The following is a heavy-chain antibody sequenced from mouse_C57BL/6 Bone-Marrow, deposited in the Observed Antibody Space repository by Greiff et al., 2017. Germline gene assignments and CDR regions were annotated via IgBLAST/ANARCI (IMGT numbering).Heavy chain of an antibody. D-gene: IGHD2-1*01. CDR2: IDPENGDT. Sequence: EVQLQQSGAELVRPGASVKLSCTASGFNIKDDYMHWVKQRPEQGLEWIGWIDPENGDTEYASKFQGKATITADTSSNTAYLQLSSLTSEDTAVYYCTTSSYGNLYFDYWGQGTTLTVSS. CDR1: GFNIKDDY. J-gene: IGHJ2*01. CDR3: TTSSYGNLYFDY. V-gene: IGHV14-4*01.